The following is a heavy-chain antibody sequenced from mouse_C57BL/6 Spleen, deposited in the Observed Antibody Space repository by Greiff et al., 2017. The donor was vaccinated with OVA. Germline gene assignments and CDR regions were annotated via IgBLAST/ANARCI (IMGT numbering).Heavy chain of an antibody. CDR1: GYAFSSSW. CDR2: IYPGDGDT. V-gene: IGHV1-82*01. Sequence: QVQLKQSGPELVKPGASVKLSCKASGYAFSSSWMNWVKQRPGKGLEWIGRIYPGDGDTNYNGKFKGKATLTADKSSSTAYMQLSSLTSEDSAVYFCARGGYDYDGGGFDYWGQGTTLTVSS. CDR3: ARGGYDYDGGGFDY. J-gene: IGHJ2*01. D-gene: IGHD2-4*01.